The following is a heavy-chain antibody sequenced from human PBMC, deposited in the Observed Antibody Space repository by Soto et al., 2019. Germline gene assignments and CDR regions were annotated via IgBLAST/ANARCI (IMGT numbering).Heavy chain of an antibody. CDR2: ISGSGGST. CDR1: GFTFSSYA. D-gene: IGHD2-15*01. CDR3: AKGSPGYCSGGSCYSPGNDY. Sequence: GGSLRLSCAASGFTFSSYAMSWVRQAPGKGLEWVSAISGSGGSTYYADSVKGRFTISRDNSKNTLYLQMNSLRAEDTAVYYCAKGSPGYCSGGSCYSPGNDYWGQGTLVTVSS. V-gene: IGHV3-23*01. J-gene: IGHJ4*02.